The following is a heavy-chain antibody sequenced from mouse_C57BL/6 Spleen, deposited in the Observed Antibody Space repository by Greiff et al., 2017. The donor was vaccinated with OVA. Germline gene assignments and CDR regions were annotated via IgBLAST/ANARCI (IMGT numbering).Heavy chain of an antibody. J-gene: IGHJ2*01. V-gene: IGHV5-4*01. Sequence: EVKVVESGGGLVKPGGSLKLSCAASGFTFSSYAMSWVRQTPEKRLEWVATISDGGSYTYYPDNVKGRFTISRDNAKNNLYLQMSHLKSEDTAMYYCARESGSSYWYFDYWGQGTTLTVSS. CDR3: ARESGSSYWYFDY. CDR2: ISDGGSYT. D-gene: IGHD1-1*01. CDR1: GFTFSSYA.